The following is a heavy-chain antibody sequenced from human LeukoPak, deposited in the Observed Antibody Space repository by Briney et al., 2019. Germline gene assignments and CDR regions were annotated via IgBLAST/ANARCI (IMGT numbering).Heavy chain of an antibody. J-gene: IGHJ6*02. V-gene: IGHV1-2*06. CDR2: INPNSGGT. D-gene: IGHD6-19*01. Sequence: VASVTVSCTASGYTFTAYCMHWVRQAPGQGLEWMGRINPNSGGTNYALNFQGRVTMTRDTSISTAYMELRSLRSEDTAVYYCARALAGHYYYGMDVWGQGTTVTVSS. CDR1: GYTFTAYC. CDR3: ARALAGHYYYGMDV.